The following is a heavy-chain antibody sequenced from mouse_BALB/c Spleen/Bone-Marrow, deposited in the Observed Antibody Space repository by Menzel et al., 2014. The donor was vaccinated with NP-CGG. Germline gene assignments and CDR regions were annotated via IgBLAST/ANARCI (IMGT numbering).Heavy chain of an antibody. V-gene: IGHV14-3*02. J-gene: IGHJ4*01. CDR3: ARYGNGLMDY. D-gene: IGHD2-1*01. Sequence: EVKLVESGAELVKPGASVKLSCTASGFNIKDTYMHWVKQRPEQGLEWIGRIYPANGDTKYDPKFQGKATITADTSSNTAYLQLSSLTSGDTAVYYCARYGNGLMDYWGQGTSVTVSS. CDR1: GFNIKDTY. CDR2: IYPANGDT.